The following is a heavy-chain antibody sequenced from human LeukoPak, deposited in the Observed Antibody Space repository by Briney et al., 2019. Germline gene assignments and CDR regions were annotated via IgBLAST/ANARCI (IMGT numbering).Heavy chain of an antibody. CDR2: IRYDGSNK. CDR3: AKDVSSSSWYYMDV. V-gene: IGHV3-30*02. Sequence: GGSLRLSCAASGFTFSSYGMHWVRQAPGKGLEWVSFIRYDGSNKYYTDSVKGRFTISRDNSKNPLYLQMNSLRAEDTAVYYCAKDVSSSSWYYMDVWGKGTTVTISS. D-gene: IGHD6-13*01. CDR1: GFTFSSYG. J-gene: IGHJ6*03.